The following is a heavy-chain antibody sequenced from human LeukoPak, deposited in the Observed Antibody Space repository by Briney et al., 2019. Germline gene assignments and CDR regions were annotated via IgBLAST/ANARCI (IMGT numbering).Heavy chain of an antibody. J-gene: IGHJ5*02. CDR3: AIAVLGSWYFDP. CDR1: GGTFSSYA. D-gene: IGHD6-13*01. V-gene: IGHV1-69*05. CDR2: IIPIFGTA. Sequence: SVKVSCKASGGTFSSYAISWVRQAPGQGLEWMGGIIPIFGTANYAQKFQGRVTITTDESTSTAYMELSSRRSEDTAVYYCAIAVLGSWYFDPWGQGTLVTVSS.